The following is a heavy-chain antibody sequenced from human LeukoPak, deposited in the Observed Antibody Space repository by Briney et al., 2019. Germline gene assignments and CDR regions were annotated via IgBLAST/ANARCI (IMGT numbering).Heavy chain of an antibody. V-gene: IGHV3-48*03. CDR3: AELGITMIGGV. D-gene: IGHD3-10*02. Sequence: GVSLRLSCAASGFTFSSYEMNWVRQAPGKGLEWVSYISSSGSTIYYADSVKGRFTISRDNAKNSLYPQMNSLRAEDTAVYYCAELGITMIGGVWGKGTTVTISS. CDR2: ISSSGSTI. CDR1: GFTFSSYE. J-gene: IGHJ6*04.